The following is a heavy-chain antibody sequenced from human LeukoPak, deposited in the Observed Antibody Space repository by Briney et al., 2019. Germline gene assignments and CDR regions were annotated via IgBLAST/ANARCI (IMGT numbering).Heavy chain of an antibody. CDR2: IYYSGST. D-gene: IGHD2-15*01. CDR1: GGSISSSSYY. CDR3: ARHCSGGSCGRPSYYFDY. V-gene: IGHV4-39*01. Sequence: SETLSLTCTVSGGSISSSSYYWGWIRQPPGKGLEWIGSIYYSGSTYYNPSLKSRVTISVDTSKNQFSLKLSSVTAADTAVYYCARHCSGGSCGRPSYYFDYWGQGTLVTVSS. J-gene: IGHJ4*02.